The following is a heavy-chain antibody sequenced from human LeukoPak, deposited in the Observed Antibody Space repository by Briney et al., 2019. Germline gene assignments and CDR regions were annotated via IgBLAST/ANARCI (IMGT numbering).Heavy chain of an antibody. CDR2: ISAYNGNT. CDR1: GYTFTSYG. CDR3: ARVVVAAAADAFDI. J-gene: IGHJ3*02. Sequence: ASGKVSCKASGYTFTSYGISWVRQAPGQGLEWMGWISAYNGNTNYAQKLQGRVTMTTDTSTSTAYMELRSLRSDDTAVYYCARVVVAAAADAFDIWGQGTMVTVSS. V-gene: IGHV1-18*01. D-gene: IGHD2-15*01.